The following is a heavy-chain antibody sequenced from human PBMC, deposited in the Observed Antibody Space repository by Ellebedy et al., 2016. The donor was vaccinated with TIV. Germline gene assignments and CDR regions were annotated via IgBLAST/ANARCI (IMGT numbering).Heavy chain of an antibody. CDR2: IIPIFGTA. Sequence: ASVKVSCKASGGTFSSYAISWVRQAPGQGLEWMGGIIPIFGTANYAQKFQGRVTITADKSTSTAYMELSSLRSDDTAVYYCARDRATVATPYLDYWGQGTLVTVSS. D-gene: IGHD4-23*01. CDR1: GGTFSSYA. CDR3: ARDRATVATPYLDY. J-gene: IGHJ4*02. V-gene: IGHV1-69*06.